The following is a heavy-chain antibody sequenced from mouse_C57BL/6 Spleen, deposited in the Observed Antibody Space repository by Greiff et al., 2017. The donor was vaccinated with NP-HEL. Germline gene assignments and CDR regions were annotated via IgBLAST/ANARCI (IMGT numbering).Heavy chain of an antibody. J-gene: IGHJ1*03. CDR3: ARSYYGSSHWYFDV. Sequence: QVQLQQSGPELVKPGASVKISCKASGYAFSSSWMNWVKQRPGKGLEWIGRIYPGDGDTNYNGKFKGKATLTADQSSSTAYMQLSSLTSEDSAVYFCARSYYGSSHWYFDVWGTGTTVTVSS. V-gene: IGHV1-82*01. D-gene: IGHD1-1*01. CDR1: GYAFSSSW. CDR2: IYPGDGDT.